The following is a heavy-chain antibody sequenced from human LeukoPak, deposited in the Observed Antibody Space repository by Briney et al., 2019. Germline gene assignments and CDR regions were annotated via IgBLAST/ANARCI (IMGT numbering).Heavy chain of an antibody. V-gene: IGHV3-48*02. CDR3: ATHPSSWYYYGMDV. J-gene: IGHJ6*02. Sequence: PGGSLRLSCAASGFTFSSYSMNWVRQAPGKGLEWVSYISSSSTIYYADSVKGRFTISRDNAKNSLYLQMNSLRDEDTAVYYCATHPSSWYYYGMDVWGQGTTVTVSS. D-gene: IGHD6-13*01. CDR1: GFTFSSYS. CDR2: ISSSSTI.